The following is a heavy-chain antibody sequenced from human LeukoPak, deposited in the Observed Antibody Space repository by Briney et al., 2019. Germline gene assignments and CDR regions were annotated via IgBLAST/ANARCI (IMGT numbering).Heavy chain of an antibody. CDR2: ISGSGGST. V-gene: IGHV3-23*01. CDR1: GFTFSTYA. D-gene: IGHD6-19*01. Sequence: GGSLRLSCAASGFTFSTYAMSWVRQAPGKGLEWVSVISGSGGSTYYADSVKGRFTISRDNSKNTLPLQMNSLRAEDTAVYYCAKPVAGTGYFDYSGQGTLVTVSS. CDR3: AKPVAGTGYFDY. J-gene: IGHJ4*02.